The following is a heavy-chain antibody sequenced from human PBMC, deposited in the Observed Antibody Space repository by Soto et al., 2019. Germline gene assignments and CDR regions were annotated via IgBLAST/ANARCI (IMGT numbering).Heavy chain of an antibody. CDR3: ATEDRSSSLDD. V-gene: IGHV1-69*08. CDR1: GGTFNTYT. Sequence: QVQLVQSGAELKVAGSSVRVSCTASGGTFNTYTFSWVRQAPGQGLEWMGRIIPLLGISNYAPQFQGRIMIAANRSTSTTYLDLTGLTSEDTALYYCATEDRSSSLDDWGQGSLVTVSS. J-gene: IGHJ4*02. CDR2: IIPLLGIS. D-gene: IGHD6-6*01.